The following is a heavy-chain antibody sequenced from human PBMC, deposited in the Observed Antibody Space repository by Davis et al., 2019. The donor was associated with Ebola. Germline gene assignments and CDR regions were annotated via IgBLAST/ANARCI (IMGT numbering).Heavy chain of an antibody. V-gene: IGHV1-46*01. CDR1: GYTFTSYY. Sequence: GESLKVSCKASGYTFTSYYMHWVRQAPGQGLEWMGVINPSGGSTTYEQKFQGRVTMTRDTSTSTVYMVLRSLRSEDTAVYYCARETGDGGGMDVWGKGTTVTVSS. J-gene: IGHJ6*04. CDR3: ARETGDGGGMDV. CDR2: INPSGGST. D-gene: IGHD7-27*01.